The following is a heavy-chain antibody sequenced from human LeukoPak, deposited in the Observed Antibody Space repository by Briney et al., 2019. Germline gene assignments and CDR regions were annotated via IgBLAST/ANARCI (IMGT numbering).Heavy chain of an antibody. V-gene: IGHV3-23*01. D-gene: IGHD3-22*01. CDR3: AKDKMGSYYDSSGYYEY. Sequence: PGGSLRLSCAASGFTLSSYGMSWVRQAAGKGLEWVSAISGSGGSTYYADSVKGRFTISRDNSKNTLYLQMNSLRAEDTAVYYCAKDKMGSYYDSSGYYEYWGQGTLVTVSS. CDR1: GFTLSSYG. CDR2: ISGSGGST. J-gene: IGHJ4*02.